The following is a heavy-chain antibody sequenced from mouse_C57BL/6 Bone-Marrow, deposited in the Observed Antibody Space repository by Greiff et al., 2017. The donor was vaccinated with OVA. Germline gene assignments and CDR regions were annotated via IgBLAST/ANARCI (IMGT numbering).Heavy chain of an antibody. J-gene: IGHJ4*01. CDR1: GFTFSDYG. V-gene: IGHV5-15*01. CDR3: ARDDWAYAMDY. Sequence: EVKLVESGGGLVQPGGSLTLSCAASGFTFSDYGMAWVRQAPRKGPEWVAFISNLAYSIYYADTVTGRFTISRENAKNTLYLEMSSLRSEDTAMYYCARDDWAYAMDYWGQGTSVTVSS. D-gene: IGHD4-1*01. CDR2: ISNLAYSI.